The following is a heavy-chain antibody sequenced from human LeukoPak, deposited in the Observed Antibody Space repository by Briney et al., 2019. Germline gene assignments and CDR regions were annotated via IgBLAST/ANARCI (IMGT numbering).Heavy chain of an antibody. D-gene: IGHD2-15*01. CDR1: GGSISSYH. J-gene: IGHJ4*02. Sequence: SETLSLTCTVSGGSISSYHWSWIRQPPGKGLEWIGYIYYSGSTNYNPSLKSRVTISVGTSKNQFSLKLSSVTAADTAVYYCARGLRYCSGGFCYFDYWGQGTLVTVSS. CDR2: IYYSGST. V-gene: IGHV4-59*01. CDR3: ARGLRYCSGGFCYFDY.